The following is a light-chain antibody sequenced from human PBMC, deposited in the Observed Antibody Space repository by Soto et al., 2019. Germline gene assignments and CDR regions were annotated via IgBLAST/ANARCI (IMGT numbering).Light chain of an antibody. CDR1: SSNIGAGYD. V-gene: IGLV1-40*01. Sequence: QSVLTQPPSVSGAPGQRVTISCTVSSSNIGAGYDVHWYQQFPGTAPKLLIYGNSNRPSVVPDRFSGSKSGTSASLAITGLQAEDEADYYCQSYDSSLSGVFGSGTKLTVL. J-gene: IGLJ1*01. CDR3: QSYDSSLSGV. CDR2: GNS.